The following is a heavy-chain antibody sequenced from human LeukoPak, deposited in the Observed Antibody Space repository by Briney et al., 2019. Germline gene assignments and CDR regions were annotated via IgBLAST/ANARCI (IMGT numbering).Heavy chain of an antibody. V-gene: IGHV4-4*02. Sequence: SETLSLTRAVSGGSISSSNWWSWVRQPPGKGLEWIGEIYHSGSTNYNPSLKSRVTISVDKSKNRFSLKLSSVTAADTAVYYCARGTYGDYRIDYWGQGTLVTVSS. CDR3: ARGTYGDYRIDY. CDR2: IYHSGST. CDR1: GGSISSSNW. D-gene: IGHD4-17*01. J-gene: IGHJ4*02.